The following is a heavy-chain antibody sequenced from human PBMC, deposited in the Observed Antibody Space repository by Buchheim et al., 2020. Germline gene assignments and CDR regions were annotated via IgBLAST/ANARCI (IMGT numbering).Heavy chain of an antibody. Sequence: QVQLVESGGGVVQPGRSLRLSCAASGFTFSSYGIHWVRQAPGKGLEWMAVISYDGSNKYYADSVKGRFTISRDNFKNTLYLQMNSLRVEDMAVYYCAKDGGRYYDSSGYYYGGFDYWGQGTL. J-gene: IGHJ4*02. CDR3: AKDGGRYYDSSGYYYGGFDY. V-gene: IGHV3-30*18. CDR1: GFTFSSYG. D-gene: IGHD3-22*01. CDR2: ISYDGSNK.